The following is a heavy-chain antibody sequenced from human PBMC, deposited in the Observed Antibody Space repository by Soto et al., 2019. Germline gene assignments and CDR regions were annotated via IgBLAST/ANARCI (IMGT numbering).Heavy chain of an antibody. CDR1: GGTFSSYA. CDR2: IIPVIGTT. D-gene: IGHD3-22*01. J-gene: IGHJ3*02. Sequence: QVQLVQSGAEVKKPGSSVKVSCKASGGTFSSYAISWGRQAPRQEREWMGGIIPVIGTTNYAQKFQGRVMIPADESKSTGYMEVSSLRSEDTAVYYCAGGEYLYDCSGDHRAFDIWGPGIMVTGFS. CDR3: AGGEYLYDCSGDHRAFDI. V-gene: IGHV1-69*01.